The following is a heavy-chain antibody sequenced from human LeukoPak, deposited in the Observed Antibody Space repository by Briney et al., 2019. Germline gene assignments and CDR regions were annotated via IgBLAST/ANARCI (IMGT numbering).Heavy chain of an antibody. CDR1: GGSISSSSYY. V-gene: IGHV4-39*01. Sequence: PSETLSLTCTVSGGSISSSSYYWGWIRQPPGKGLEWIGSIYYSGSTYYNPSLKSRVTISVDTSKNQFSLKLSSVTAADTAVYYCARSDRHDAFDIWGQGTMVTVSS. CDR2: IYYSGST. J-gene: IGHJ3*02. CDR3: ARSDRHDAFDI.